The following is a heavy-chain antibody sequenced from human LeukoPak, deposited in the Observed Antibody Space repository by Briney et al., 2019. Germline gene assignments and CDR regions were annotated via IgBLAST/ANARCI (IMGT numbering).Heavy chain of an antibody. CDR2: VNHSGST. J-gene: IGHJ4*02. D-gene: IGHD3-10*01. CDR1: GGSFSGNY. Sequence: SETLSLTCAVYGGSFSGNYWSWIRQPPGKGLDWIGEVNHSGSTSYNPSLKSRVTISVDTSKNQLSLKLSSVTAADTAVYYCARLYGSGSYYRHWGQGALVTVSS. CDR3: ARLYGSGSYYRH. V-gene: IGHV4-34*01.